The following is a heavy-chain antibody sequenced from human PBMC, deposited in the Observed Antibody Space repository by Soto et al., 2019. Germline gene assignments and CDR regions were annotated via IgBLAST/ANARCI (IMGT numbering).Heavy chain of an antibody. J-gene: IGHJ5*02. V-gene: IGHV3-21*01. CDR3: ARDRTHSGSYYFKGSNWFDP. CDR1: GFTFSSYS. Sequence: GGSLRLSCAASGFTFSSYSMNWVRQAPGKGLEWVSSISSSSSYIYYADSVKGRFTISRDNAKNSLYLQMNSLRAEDTAVYYCARDRTHSGSYYFKGSNWFDPWGQGTLVTVSS. D-gene: IGHD1-26*01. CDR2: ISSSSSYI.